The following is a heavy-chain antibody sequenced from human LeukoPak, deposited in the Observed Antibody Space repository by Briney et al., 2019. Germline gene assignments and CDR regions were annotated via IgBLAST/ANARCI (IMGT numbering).Heavy chain of an antibody. CDR2: IYPGDSDT. CDR3: ARRDAGPFGY. CDR1: GYSFASYW. D-gene: IGHD6-13*01. Sequence: GESLKISCKGSGYSFASYWIGWVRQMPGKGLEWMGIIYPGDSDTKYSPSFQGQVTMSAGKSTNTAYLQWRSLEASDTAIYYCARRDAGPFGYWGQGTLVTVSS. V-gene: IGHV5-51*01. J-gene: IGHJ4*02.